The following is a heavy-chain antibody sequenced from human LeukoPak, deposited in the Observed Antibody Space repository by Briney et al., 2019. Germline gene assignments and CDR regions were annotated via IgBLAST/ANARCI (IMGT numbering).Heavy chain of an antibody. D-gene: IGHD6-19*01. CDR2: IWYDGSNK. V-gene: IGHV3-33*06. CDR3: AKDSNVWYQRGSNYFDY. J-gene: IGHJ4*02. CDR1: GFTFSSYG. Sequence: PGGSLRLSCVASGFTFSSYGMHWVRQAPGKGLEWVAVIWYDGSNKFYADSVKGRFTISRDNSKNTLYLQMNSLRAEDTAEYYCAKDSNVWYQRGSNYFDYWGQGTLVTVSS.